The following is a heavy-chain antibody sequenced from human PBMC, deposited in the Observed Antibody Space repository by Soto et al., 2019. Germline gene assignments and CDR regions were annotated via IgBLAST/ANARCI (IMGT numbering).Heavy chain of an antibody. V-gene: IGHV4-39*01. CDR1: GGSISSSSYY. CDR2: IYYSGST. Sequence: QLQLQESGPGLVKPSETLSLTCTVSGGSISSSSYYWGWIRQPPGKGLEWIGSIYYSGSTYYNPSLKSRVTISVDTSKHPFALKLSSVTAADKAVYYCARLGNHRAYYYYGMDVWGQGTTVTVSS. CDR3: ARLGNHRAYYYYGMDV. J-gene: IGHJ6*02. D-gene: IGHD1-1*01.